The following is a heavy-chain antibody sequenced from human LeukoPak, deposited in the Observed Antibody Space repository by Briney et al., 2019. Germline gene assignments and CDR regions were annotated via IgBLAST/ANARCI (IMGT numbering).Heavy chain of an antibody. CDR2: IGATGVST. D-gene: IGHD5-12*01. J-gene: IGHJ4*02. CDR3: AKDQGGYSAYGHLDY. Sequence: GGSLRLSCAASGFTFSSYAMGWVRQAPGKGLEWVSGIGATGVSTFYGDPVKGRFTMSRDNSKNTLYLRMDSLRAEDTAVYYCAKDQGGYSAYGHLDYWGQGTLVTVSS. CDR1: GFTFSSYA. V-gene: IGHV3-23*01.